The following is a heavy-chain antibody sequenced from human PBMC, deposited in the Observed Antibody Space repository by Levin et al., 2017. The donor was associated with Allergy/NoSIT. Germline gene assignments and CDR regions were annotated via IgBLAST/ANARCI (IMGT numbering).Heavy chain of an antibody. Sequence: GGSLRLSCAASGFSFSSHALNWVRQAPGKGLEWVAVISYEGSNKFSADSVKGRFTISRDNSKNTLYLQMNSLRPEDTAVYYCARYTRAGGSGWGSLDYWGQGTLVTVSS. V-gene: IGHV3-30*01. CDR1: GFSFSSHA. J-gene: IGHJ4*02. CDR2: ISYEGSNK. CDR3: ARYTRAGGSGWGSLDY. D-gene: IGHD6-19*01.